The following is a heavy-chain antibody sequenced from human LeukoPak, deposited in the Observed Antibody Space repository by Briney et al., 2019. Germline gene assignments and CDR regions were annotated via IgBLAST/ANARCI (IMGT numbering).Heavy chain of an antibody. CDR1: GLTFTNYA. CDR2: ISVSGSNI. J-gene: IGHJ4*02. D-gene: IGHD6-19*01. Sequence: GASLRLSRPASGLTFTNYAMGCARQAPGKGLESLSSISVSGSNIYYADSVKGRFTISRDNSKNTLYLQMNSLRAEDTAVYYCAKVYDIAVAGTDLYYFDYWGQGILVTVSS. V-gene: IGHV3-23*01. CDR3: AKVYDIAVAGTDLYYFDY.